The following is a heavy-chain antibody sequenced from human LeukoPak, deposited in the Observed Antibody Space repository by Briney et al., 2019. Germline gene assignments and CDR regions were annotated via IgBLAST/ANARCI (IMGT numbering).Heavy chain of an antibody. D-gene: IGHD3-10*01. V-gene: IGHV4-39*07. CDR3: ARDRGYYGSGSPYFDY. J-gene: IGHJ4*02. CDR2: IYYSGST. CDR1: GDSISSSSYY. Sequence: SETLSLTCTVSGDSISSSSYYWGWIRQPPGKGLEWIGSIYYSGSTYYNPSLKSRVTISVDTSKNQFSLKLSSVTAADTAVYYCARDRGYYGSGSPYFDYWGQGTLVTVSS.